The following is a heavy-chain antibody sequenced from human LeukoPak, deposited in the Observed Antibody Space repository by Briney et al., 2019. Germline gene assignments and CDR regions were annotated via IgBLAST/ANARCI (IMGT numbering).Heavy chain of an antibody. Sequence: GGSLRLSCAASGFTFSSHAMNWVRQAPGKGLEWFSSISGNSAYIFYAGSVKGRFTISRDNAQNSLYLQMNSLRAEDTALYYCVREPYSGSSAGFDYWGQGTLVTVSS. V-gene: IGHV3-21*01. D-gene: IGHD2-2*01. CDR3: VREPYSGSSAGFDY. J-gene: IGHJ4*02. CDR1: GFTFSSHA. CDR2: ISGNSAYI.